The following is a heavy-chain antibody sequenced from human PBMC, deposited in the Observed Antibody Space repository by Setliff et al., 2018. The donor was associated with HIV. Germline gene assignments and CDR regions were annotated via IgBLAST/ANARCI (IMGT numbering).Heavy chain of an antibody. CDR1: GYTLADFD. V-gene: IGHV1-8*01. Sequence: ASVKVSCKASGYTLADFDIYWMRQASGQGLEWLGWINPKSGNTAYAQSFQGRVTLTTNTAISTVDMELSSLSSEDTAVNYCTRWIVGSSNIFAFDIWGQGTLVTVSS. J-gene: IGHJ3*02. D-gene: IGHD1-26*01. CDR2: INPKSGNT. CDR3: TRWIVGSSNIFAFDI.